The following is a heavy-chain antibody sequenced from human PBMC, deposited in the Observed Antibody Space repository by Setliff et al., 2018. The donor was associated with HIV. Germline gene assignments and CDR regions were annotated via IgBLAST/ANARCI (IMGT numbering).Heavy chain of an antibody. D-gene: IGHD3-3*01. V-gene: IGHV2-5*01. CDR1: GFSLTTGGVA. Sequence: GSGPTLVNPTQTPTLTCTFSGFSLTTGGVAVGWVRQPPGKALEWLALIYWNDDKRYSPSLRSRLTIAEDASKTQVVLIMTNMDPIDTATYYCVQSPARFWGGETAWGQGTLVTVSS. CDR2: IYWNDDK. CDR3: VQSPARFWGGETA. J-gene: IGHJ5*02.